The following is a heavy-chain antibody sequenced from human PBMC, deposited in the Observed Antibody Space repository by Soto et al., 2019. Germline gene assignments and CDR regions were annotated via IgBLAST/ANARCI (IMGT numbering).Heavy chain of an antibody. CDR1: GFTFSSYD. V-gene: IGHV3-21*01. Sequence: EVQLVESGGGLVQPGGSLRLSCAASGFTFSSYDMHWVRQATGKGLEWVSSISSSSSYIYYADSVKGRFTISRDNAKNSLYLQMNSLRAEDTAVYYCARDGPNLAADIWGQGTMVTVSS. J-gene: IGHJ3*02. D-gene: IGHD3-16*01. CDR2: ISSSSSYI. CDR3: ARDGPNLAADI.